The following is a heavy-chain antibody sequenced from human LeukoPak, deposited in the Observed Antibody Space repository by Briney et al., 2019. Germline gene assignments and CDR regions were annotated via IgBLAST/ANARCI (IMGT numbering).Heavy chain of an antibody. CDR2: IKQDGSEK. J-gene: IGHJ6*02. D-gene: IGHD2-2*01. CDR3: ARDCSSTSCYWYYYYYYGMDV. CDR1: GFTFSSYW. V-gene: IGHV3-7*01. Sequence: GGSLRLSCAASGFTFSSYWMSWVRQAPGKGLEWVANIKQDGSEKYYVDPVKGRFTISRDNAKNSLYLQMNSLRAEDTAVYYCARDCSSTSCYWYYYYYYGMDVWGQGTTVTVSS.